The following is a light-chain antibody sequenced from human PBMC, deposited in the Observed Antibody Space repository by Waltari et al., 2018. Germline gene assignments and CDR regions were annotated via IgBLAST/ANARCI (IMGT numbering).Light chain of an antibody. V-gene: IGLV3-1*01. CDR2: QDS. CDR1: KLGDKY. Sequence: SYELTQPPSVSVSPGQTASITCSGDKLGDKYACWYQQKPGQSPVLVIYQDSKRPSGIPGRFSGSNSGNTATLTISGTQAMDEADYYCQAWDSSTVVFXGGTKLTVL. CDR3: QAWDSSTVV. J-gene: IGLJ2*01.